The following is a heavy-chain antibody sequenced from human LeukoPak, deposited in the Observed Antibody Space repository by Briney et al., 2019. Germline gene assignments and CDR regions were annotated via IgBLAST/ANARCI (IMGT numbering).Heavy chain of an antibody. CDR2: IYHSGST. CDR1: GGSISSGGYS. J-gene: IGHJ4*02. V-gene: IGHV4-30-2*01. Sequence: SQTLSLTCAVSGGSISSGGYSWSWIRQPPGKGLEWIGYIYHSGSTYYNPSLKSRVTISVDRSKNQFSLKLTSVTAADTAVYHCARAPGPYTSSWQFDYWGQGTLATVSS. CDR3: ARAPGPYTSSWQFDY. D-gene: IGHD6-13*01.